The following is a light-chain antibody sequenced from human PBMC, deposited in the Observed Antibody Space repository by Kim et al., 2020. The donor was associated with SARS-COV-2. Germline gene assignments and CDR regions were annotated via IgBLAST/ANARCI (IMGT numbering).Light chain of an antibody. Sequence: QAGLTQPPSVSKGLRQTATLTCTGNSNNVGNQGAAWLQQHQGHPPKLLSYRNNNRPSGISERLSASRSGNTASLTITGLQPEDEADYFCSAWDSSLSRWVFRGGTQLTVL. V-gene: IGLV10-54*01. CDR3: SAWDSSLSRWV. CDR1: SNNVGNQG. CDR2: RNN. J-gene: IGLJ3*02.